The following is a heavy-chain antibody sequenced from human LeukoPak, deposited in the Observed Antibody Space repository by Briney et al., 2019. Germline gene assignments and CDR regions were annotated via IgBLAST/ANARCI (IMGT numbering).Heavy chain of an antibody. CDR2: IKQDGSEK. CDR1: GFIFSSYW. CDR3: AREMEGDAFDI. D-gene: IGHD3-3*01. J-gene: IGHJ3*02. Sequence: GGSLRLSCAASGFIFSSYWMSWVRQAPGKGLEWVANIKQDGSEKYYVDSVKGRFTISRDNAKNSLYLQMNSLRAEDTAVYYCAREMEGDAFDIWGQGTMVTVSS. V-gene: IGHV3-7*01.